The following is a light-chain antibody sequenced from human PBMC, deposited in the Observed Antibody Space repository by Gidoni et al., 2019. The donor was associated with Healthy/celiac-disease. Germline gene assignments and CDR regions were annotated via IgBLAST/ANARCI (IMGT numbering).Light chain of an antibody. CDR2: DAS. CDR3: QQYDNLPLT. CDR1: QDISNY. V-gene: IGKV1-33*01. J-gene: IGKJ3*01. Sequence: DIQMTQSPSSLSASVGDRVTITCQASQDISNYLNWYQQKPGKDPKLLIYDASNLETGVPSRFSGSGSGTDFTFTISSLQPEDIATYYCQQYDNLPLTFXPXTKVDIK.